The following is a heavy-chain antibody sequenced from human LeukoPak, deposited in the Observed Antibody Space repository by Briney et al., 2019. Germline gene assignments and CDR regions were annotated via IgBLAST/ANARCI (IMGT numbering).Heavy chain of an antibody. CDR1: GFTFSTFA. V-gene: IGHV3-23*01. Sequence: GGSLRLSCAASGFTFSTFAMSWVRQAPGKGLEWVSGISGNGGNTYYADSVRGRFTISRDNSKNTLALQMNSLRAEDTAVYYCAKSPRRALPVSLDYWGQGTLVTVSS. D-gene: IGHD6-6*01. J-gene: IGHJ4*02. CDR2: ISGNGGNT. CDR3: AKSPRRALPVSLDY.